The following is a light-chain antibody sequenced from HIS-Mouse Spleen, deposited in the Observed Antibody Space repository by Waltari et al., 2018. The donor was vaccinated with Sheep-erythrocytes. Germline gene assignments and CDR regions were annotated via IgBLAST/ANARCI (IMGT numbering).Light chain of an antibody. CDR2: GAS. CDR3: QQYGSSPLFP. V-gene: IGKV3-20*01. Sequence: EIVLPQSPGTLSLSPGDRATLSCRASQSVSSSYLAWYQHKPGQAPRLLIYGASSRATGIPERFSGSGSGTDFTLTISRLEPEDFAVYYCQQYGSSPLFPFGPGTKVNIK. CDR1: QSVSSSY. J-gene: IGKJ3*01.